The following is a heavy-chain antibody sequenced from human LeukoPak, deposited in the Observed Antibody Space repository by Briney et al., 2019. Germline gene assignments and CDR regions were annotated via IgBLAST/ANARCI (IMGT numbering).Heavy chain of an antibody. CDR1: GGSISSGGYY. CDR3: ASGAVESTGWFDP. Sequence: SETLSLTCTVSGGSISSGGYYWSWIRQHPGKGLEWIGYIYYCGSTYYKPSIKSRVTTPVDTSKNQFSLKLSSVTAADTAVYYCASGAVESTGWFDPWGQGTLVTVSS. D-gene: IGHD5/OR15-5a*01. V-gene: IGHV4-31*03. J-gene: IGHJ5*02. CDR2: IYYCGST.